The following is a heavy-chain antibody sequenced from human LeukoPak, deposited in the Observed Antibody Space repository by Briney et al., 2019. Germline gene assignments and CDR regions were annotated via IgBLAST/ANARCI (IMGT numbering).Heavy chain of an antibody. V-gene: IGHV1-2*02. CDR2: INPNSGGT. CDR3: ARVLDCSGGSCPFDY. CDR1: GYTFTGYY. Sequence: ASVKVSCKASGYTFTGYYMHWVRQAPGQGLEWMGWINPNSGGTNYAQKFQGRVTMTRDTSISTAYMELSRLRSADTAVYYCARVLDCSGGSCPFDYWGQGTLVTVSS. J-gene: IGHJ4*02. D-gene: IGHD2-15*01.